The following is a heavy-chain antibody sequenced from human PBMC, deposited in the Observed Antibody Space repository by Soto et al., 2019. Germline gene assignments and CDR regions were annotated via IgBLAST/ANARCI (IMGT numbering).Heavy chain of an antibody. V-gene: IGHV3-30*03. CDR2: ISYDGSDK. CDR3: ARDFGHSYGFYNYFNY. J-gene: IGHJ4*02. Sequence: RGSLRLSCAASGFTFSYYGIHWVRQAPGKGLEWVALISYDGSDKYYADSVRGRFTISRDNSENTLYLLMNGLRAEDTAVYYCARDFGHSYGFYNYFNYWGQGTLVTVSS. D-gene: IGHD5-18*01. CDR1: GFTFSYYG.